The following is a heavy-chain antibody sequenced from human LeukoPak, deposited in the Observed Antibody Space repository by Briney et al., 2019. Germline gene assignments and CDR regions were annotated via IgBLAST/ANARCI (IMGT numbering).Heavy chain of an antibody. CDR3: ARVYCSSTSCPYYYYGMDV. CDR2: INPNSGGK. D-gene: IGHD2-2*01. J-gene: IGHJ6*02. CDR1: GYTFTGYY. Sequence: ASVKVSCKASGYTFTGYYMHWVRQAPGQGLEWMGWINPNSGGKNYAQKFQGRVTMTRDTSISTAYMELSRLRSDDTAVYYCARVYCSSTSCPYYYYGMDVWGQGTTVTVSS. V-gene: IGHV1-2*02.